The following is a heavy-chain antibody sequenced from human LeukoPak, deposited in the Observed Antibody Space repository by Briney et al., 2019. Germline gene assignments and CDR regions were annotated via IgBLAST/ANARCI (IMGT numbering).Heavy chain of an antibody. CDR1: GYSISSGYY. CDR2: IYHSGST. J-gene: IGHJ4*02. D-gene: IGHD1-14*01. CDR3: ARXNQXGXFDX. V-gene: IGHV4-38-2*02. Sequence: SETLSLTCTVSGYSISSGYYWGWIRQPPGKGLEWIGSIYHSGSTYYNPSLKSRVTISVDTSKNQFSLKLSSVTAADTAVYYCARXNQXGXFDXXGQGTL.